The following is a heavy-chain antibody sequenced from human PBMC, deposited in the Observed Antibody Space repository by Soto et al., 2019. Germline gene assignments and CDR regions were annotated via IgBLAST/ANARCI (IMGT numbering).Heavy chain of an antibody. J-gene: IGHJ5*02. Sequence: EVQLLESGGGLVQPGGSLRLSCSASGFTIGTNYMSWVRQAPGKGLEWVSVIYGGGSTYYAESVRGRFTMSSDNSKNTVSLQMNSLAGADTAVYFCVRGGWTEWFDPWGQGTLVTVSS. D-gene: IGHD2-15*01. CDR2: IYGGGST. V-gene: IGHV3-66*01. CDR3: VRGGWTEWFDP. CDR1: GFTIGTNY.